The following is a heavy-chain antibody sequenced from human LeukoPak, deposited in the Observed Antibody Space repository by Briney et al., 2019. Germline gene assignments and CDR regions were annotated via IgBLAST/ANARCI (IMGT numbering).Heavy chain of an antibody. V-gene: IGHV3-66*01. J-gene: IGHJ6*02. CDR2: IYSGGST. D-gene: IGHD3-3*01. CDR3: ARAAKKATIFGVVTNYYYYYGMDV. Sequence: GGSLRLSCAASGFTVSSNYMSWVRQAPGKGLEWVSVIYSGGSTYYADSVKGRFTISRDNAKNSLYLQMNSLRAEDTAVYYCARAAKKATIFGVVTNYYYYYGMDVWGQGTTVTVSS. CDR1: GFTVSSNY.